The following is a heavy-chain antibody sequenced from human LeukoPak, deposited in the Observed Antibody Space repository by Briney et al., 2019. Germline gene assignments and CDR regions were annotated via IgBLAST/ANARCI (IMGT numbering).Heavy chain of an antibody. J-gene: IGHJ6*03. CDR3: ARPGYGDYKVGGFYYYYMDV. V-gene: IGHV4-34*01. CDR1: GGSFSGYY. D-gene: IGHD4-17*01. Sequence: PSETLSLTCAVYGGSFSGYYWSWIRQPPGKGLEWIGEINHSGSTNYNPSLKSRVTISVDTSKNQFSLKLSSVTAADTAVYYCARPGYGDYKVGGFYYYYMDVWGKGTTVTVSS. CDR2: INHSGST.